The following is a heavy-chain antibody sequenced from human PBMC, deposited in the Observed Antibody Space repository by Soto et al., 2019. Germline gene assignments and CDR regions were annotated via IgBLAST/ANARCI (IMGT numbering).Heavy chain of an antibody. CDR2: ILPILGIA. CDR1: GGTFRSYT. Sequence: QVQLVQSGAEVKKPGSSVKVSCKASGGTFRSYTISWVRQAPGHGLEWMVRILPILGIAHYAQKFQGRVTIPADKSTSTAYMELSSLRSEDTAVYYCANDSLTGYSAFDIWGQGTMVTVSS. CDR3: ANDSLTGYSAFDI. V-gene: IGHV1-69*02. J-gene: IGHJ3*02. D-gene: IGHD3-9*01.